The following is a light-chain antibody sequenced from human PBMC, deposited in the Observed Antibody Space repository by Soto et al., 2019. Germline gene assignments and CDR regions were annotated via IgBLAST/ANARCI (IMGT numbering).Light chain of an antibody. CDR2: EVS. Sequence: QSVLTQPASVSGSPGQSITISCTGTSSDVGGYNYVSWHQQHPGKAPKLMIYEVSNRPSGVSNRFSGSKSGNTASLTISGLXAEDEADYYCSSYTSSSTGVFGTGTKVTVL. V-gene: IGLV2-14*01. CDR3: SSYTSSSTGV. J-gene: IGLJ1*01. CDR1: SSDVGGYNY.